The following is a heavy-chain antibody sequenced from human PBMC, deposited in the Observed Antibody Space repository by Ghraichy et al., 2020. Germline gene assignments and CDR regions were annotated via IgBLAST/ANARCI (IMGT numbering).Heavy chain of an antibody. CDR2: ISSSSSTI. CDR1: GFTFSSYS. D-gene: IGHD6-19*01. CDR3: ARVRQGSGWYQFDY. J-gene: IGHJ4*02. Sequence: GGSLRLSCAASGFTFSSYSMNWVRQAPGKGLEWVSYISSSSSTIYYADSVKGRLTISRDNAKNSLYLQMNSLRDEDTAVYYCARVRQGSGWYQFDYWGQGTLVTVSS. V-gene: IGHV3-48*02.